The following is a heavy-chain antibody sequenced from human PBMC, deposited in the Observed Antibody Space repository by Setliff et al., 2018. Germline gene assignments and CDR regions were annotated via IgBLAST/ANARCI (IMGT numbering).Heavy chain of an antibody. Sequence: SETLSLTCTVSGGSISSRSYYWGWIRQPPGKGLEWIGSIYYSGSTYYKPSLKSRVTISVDTSKNQFSLKLSSVTAADTAVYYCARLYEFGELFSNYWGQGTLVTVSS. V-gene: IGHV4-39*07. CDR1: GGSISSRSYY. CDR3: ARLYEFGELFSNY. J-gene: IGHJ4*02. CDR2: IYYSGST. D-gene: IGHD3-10*01.